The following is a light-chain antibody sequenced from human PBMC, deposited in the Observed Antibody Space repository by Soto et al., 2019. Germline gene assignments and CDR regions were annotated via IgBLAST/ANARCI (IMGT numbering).Light chain of an antibody. CDR2: GST. J-gene: IGLJ1*01. Sequence: QSALTQPPSLSGAPGQMVTISCTGSSSDIGAGSEVHWYQQLPGTAPKLLIFGSTNRPSGVPDRFSGSKSATSASLAITGLQAEDEADYYCQSYDNSLSAYVFGTGTKVTVL. CDR1: SSDIGAGSE. CDR3: QSYDNSLSAYV. V-gene: IGLV1-40*01.